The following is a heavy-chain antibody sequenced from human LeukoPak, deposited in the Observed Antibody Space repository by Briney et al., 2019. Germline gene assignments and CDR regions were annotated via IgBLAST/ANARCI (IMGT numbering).Heavy chain of an antibody. D-gene: IGHD2-2*01. CDR3: ARDLCSSTSCYDQDAFDI. CDR2: IYTSGST. Sequence: PSETLSLTCTVSGGSISSYYWSWIRQPAGKGLEWIGRIYTSGSTNYNPSLKSRVTMSVDTSKNQFSLKLRSVTAADTAVYYCARDLCSSTSCYDQDAFDIWGQGTMVTVSS. CDR1: GGSISSYY. J-gene: IGHJ3*02. V-gene: IGHV4-4*07.